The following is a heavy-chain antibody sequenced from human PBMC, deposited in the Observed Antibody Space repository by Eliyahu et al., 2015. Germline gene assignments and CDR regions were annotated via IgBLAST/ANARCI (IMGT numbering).Heavy chain of an antibody. D-gene: IGHD2-15*01. CDR2: INMXGXXT. J-gene: IGHJ6*04. Sequence: EVQLVESGGGLVQPGGSLRLSCAAXGFTFSTYWVHWVRPXXGKGXVGVSXINMXGXXTTYADSVKGRFTISRDNAKNTVYLQMNNLRAEDTAVYYCAGAPDCGGGSCYSYHYYGMDVWGKGTTVTVSS. V-gene: IGHV3-74*03. CDR1: GFTFSTYW. CDR3: AGAPDCGGGSCYSYHYYGMDV.